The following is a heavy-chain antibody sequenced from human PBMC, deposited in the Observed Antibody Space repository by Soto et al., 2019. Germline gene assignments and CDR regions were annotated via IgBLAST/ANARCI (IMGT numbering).Heavy chain of an antibody. D-gene: IGHD5-18*01. CDR2: ITSSGSTI. J-gene: IGHJ4*02. Sequence: GGSLRLSCAASGFTFSDYYMSWIRQAPGKGLEWVSYITSSGSTIYYADSVKGRFTISRDNAKNSLYLQMNSLRAEDTAVYYCAREKTAMVTVDYWGQGTLVTVSS. CDR3: AREKTAMVTVDY. CDR1: GFTFSDYY. V-gene: IGHV3-11*01.